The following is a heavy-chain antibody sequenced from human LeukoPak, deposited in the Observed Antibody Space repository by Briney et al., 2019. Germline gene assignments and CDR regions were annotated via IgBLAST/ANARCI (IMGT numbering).Heavy chain of an antibody. V-gene: IGHV4-39*01. Sequence: SSETLSLTCTVSGASIGGSHFHWGWIRQPPGKGLEWIGSIFYSGSTYYNPSLKSRVTISVDTSKNQFSLKLTSVAAADTATYYCARRGITYSSSFFAYWGQGTLVTVSS. D-gene: IGHD2-2*01. J-gene: IGHJ4*02. CDR1: GASIGGSHFH. CDR3: ARRGITYSSSFFAY. CDR2: IFYSGST.